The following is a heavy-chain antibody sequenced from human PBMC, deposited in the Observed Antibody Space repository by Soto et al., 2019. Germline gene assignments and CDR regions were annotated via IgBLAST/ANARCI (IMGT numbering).Heavy chain of an antibody. D-gene: IGHD3-10*01. Sequence: QVQLQESGPGLVKPSETLSLTCTVSGDSVSSGSYYWMWIRQPPGKGLEWIGYFSNNGRTTYNPPIRGRVTISGEASKTQGCRSLGPVFAADTAVYHCASAYYYGSGRGRSMDVWGQGTTVIVSS. CDR2: FSNNGRT. J-gene: IGHJ6*02. CDR1: GDSVSSGSYY. CDR3: ASAYYYGSGRGRSMDV. V-gene: IGHV4-61*01.